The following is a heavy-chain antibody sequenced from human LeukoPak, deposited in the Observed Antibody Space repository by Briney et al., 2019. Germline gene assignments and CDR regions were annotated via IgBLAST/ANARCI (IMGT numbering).Heavy chain of an antibody. V-gene: IGHV3-23*01. CDR3: AKENPLQNWNYDY. D-gene: IGHD1-1*01. CDR2: FGGGSSST. J-gene: IGHJ4*02. Sequence: GGSLRLSCAASGFTFSSYAMSWVRQAPGRGLEWVSAFGGGSSSTYYADSVRGRFTFSRDNSKNTVYLQMDSLRAEDTAVYYCAKENPLQNWNYDYWGQGTLVTVSS. CDR1: GFTFSSYA.